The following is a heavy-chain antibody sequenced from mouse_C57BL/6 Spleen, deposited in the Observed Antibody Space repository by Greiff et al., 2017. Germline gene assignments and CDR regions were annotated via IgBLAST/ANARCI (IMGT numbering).Heavy chain of an antibody. D-gene: IGHD1-1*01. CDR1: GFNIKDYY. CDR3: ARSPITTVVATSDWYFDV. Sequence: EVQLQQSGAELVKPGASVKLSCTASGFNIKDYYMHWVKQRTEQGLEWIGRIDPEDGETKYAPKFQGKATITADTSSNTAYLQLSRLTSEDTAVYYCARSPITTVVATSDWYFDVWGTGTTVTVAS. V-gene: IGHV14-2*01. J-gene: IGHJ1*03. CDR2: IDPEDGET.